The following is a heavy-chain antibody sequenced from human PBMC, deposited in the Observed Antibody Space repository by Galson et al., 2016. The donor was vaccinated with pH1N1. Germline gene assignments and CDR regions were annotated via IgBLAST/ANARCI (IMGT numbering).Heavy chain of an antibody. D-gene: IGHD6-13*01. CDR1: GFSLSTSGVG. V-gene: IGHV2-5*02. J-gene: IGHJ5*02. Sequence: PALVKPTQTLTLTCTFSGFSLSTSGVGVGWIRQPPGKALEWLALVYWDDDKRYSPSLKSRLTITKDTSKNQVVLTMTNMDPVDTATYYCSHSSSWSPLWNNWFDPWGQGTLVTVSS. CDR3: SHSSSWSPLWNNWFDP. CDR2: VYWDDDK.